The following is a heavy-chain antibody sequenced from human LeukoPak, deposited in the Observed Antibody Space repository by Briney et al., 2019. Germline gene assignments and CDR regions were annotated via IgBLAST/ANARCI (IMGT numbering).Heavy chain of an antibody. Sequence: GTSVKVSCKASGFTFTSSAVQWVRQARGQRLEWIGWIVVGSGNTNYAQKFQERVTITRYTSTSTAYMELSSLRSEDTAVYYCAAVSPRYSGSYSDGYWGQGTLVTVSS. CDR2: IVVGSGNT. CDR3: AAVSPRYSGSYSDGY. V-gene: IGHV1-58*01. D-gene: IGHD1-26*01. J-gene: IGHJ4*02. CDR1: GFTFTSSA.